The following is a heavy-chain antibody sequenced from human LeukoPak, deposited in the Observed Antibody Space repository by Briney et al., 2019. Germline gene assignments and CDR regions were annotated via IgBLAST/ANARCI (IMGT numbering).Heavy chain of an antibody. V-gene: IGHV3-7*01. CDR1: GFTFSNYW. CDR3: ARDAEITLGTDH. J-gene: IGHJ5*02. CDR2: IKEDGSEK. Sequence: GGSLRLSCAASGFTFSNYWMTWVRQAPGKGLEWVANIKEDGSEKYYVDSVEGRFAISRDNAKNSLFLEMNSLRADDTAVYYCARDAEITLGTDHWGQGTLVTASS. D-gene: IGHD1-26*01.